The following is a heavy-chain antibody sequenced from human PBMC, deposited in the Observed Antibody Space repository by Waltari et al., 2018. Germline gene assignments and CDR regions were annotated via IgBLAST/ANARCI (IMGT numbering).Heavy chain of an antibody. V-gene: IGHV4-61*09. J-gene: IGHJ5*02. D-gene: IGHD6-19*01. CDR2: IDTSGST. CDR3: ARGIAVAGRGGWFDP. CDR1: GGSISSGSYY. Sequence: QVQLQESGPGLVKPSQTLSLTCTVSGGSISSGSYYWSWIRQPAGKGLEWIGYIDTSGSTNYNPSLQVRVTISVDTSKNQFSLKLSSVTAADTAVYYCARGIAVAGRGGWFDPWGQGTLVTVSS.